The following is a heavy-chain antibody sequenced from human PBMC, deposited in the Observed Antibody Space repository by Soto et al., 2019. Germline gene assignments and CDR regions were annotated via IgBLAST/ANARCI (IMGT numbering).Heavy chain of an antibody. V-gene: IGHV3-7*01. D-gene: IGHD2-2*01. J-gene: IGHJ2*01. CDR1: GFTFSSYW. Sequence: EVQLVESGGGLVQPGGSLRLSCAASGFTFSSYWMSWVRQAPGKGLEWVANIKQDGSEKYYVDSMKGRFTISRDNAKNSLFLQMNSLRAEDTAVYYCVRVRCSRTSCRRGWYFDLWGRGTLVTVSS. CDR2: IKQDGSEK. CDR3: VRVRCSRTSCRRGWYFDL.